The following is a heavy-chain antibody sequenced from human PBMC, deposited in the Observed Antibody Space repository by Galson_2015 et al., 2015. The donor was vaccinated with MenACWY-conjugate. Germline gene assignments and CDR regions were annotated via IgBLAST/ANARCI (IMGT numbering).Heavy chain of an antibody. Sequence: SVKVSCKASGYTFTVYGINWVRQAPGQGLEWMGWISTNNGNTAFAQKFQGRVTMTRETSTSTVYMKLRSLRSDDTAMYYCARDHLYCNSAGCVGSGTTLEYWGQGTLVTVSS. D-gene: IGHD2/OR15-2a*01. CDR3: ARDHLYCNSAGCVGSGTTLEY. J-gene: IGHJ4*02. V-gene: IGHV1-18*04. CDR1: GYTFTVYG. CDR2: ISTNNGNT.